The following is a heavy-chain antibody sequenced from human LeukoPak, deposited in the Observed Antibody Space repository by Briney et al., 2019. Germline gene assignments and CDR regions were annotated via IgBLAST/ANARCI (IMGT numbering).Heavy chain of an antibody. CDR3: ARVYSASDYGDYFDY. J-gene: IGHJ4*02. V-gene: IGHV1-2*02. CDR1: GYTFTCYY. CDR2: INPNSGGT. Sequence: ASVKVSCKASGYTFTCYYMHWVRQAPGQGLEWMGWINPNSGGTNYAQKFQGRVTMTRDTSISTAYMELSRLRSDDTAVYYCARVYSASDYGDYFDYWGQGTLVTVSS. D-gene: IGHD4-17*01.